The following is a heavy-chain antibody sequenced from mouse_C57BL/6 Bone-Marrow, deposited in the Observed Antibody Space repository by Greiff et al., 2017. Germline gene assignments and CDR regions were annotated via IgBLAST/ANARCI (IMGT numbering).Heavy chain of an antibody. CDR3: ARDGYDVGWDFDV. J-gene: IGHJ1*03. Sequence: QVQLQQSGPELVKPGASVKISCKASGYSFTSYYIHWVKQRPGQGLEWIGWIYPGSGNTKYNEKFKGKATLTADTSSSTAYMQLSSLTSEDSAVYYCARDGYDVGWDFDVWGTGTTVTVSS. D-gene: IGHD2-2*01. V-gene: IGHV1-66*01. CDR2: IYPGSGNT. CDR1: GYSFTSYY.